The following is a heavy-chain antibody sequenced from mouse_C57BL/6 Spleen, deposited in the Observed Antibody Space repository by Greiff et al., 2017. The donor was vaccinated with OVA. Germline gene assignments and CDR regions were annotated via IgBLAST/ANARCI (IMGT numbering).Heavy chain of an antibody. CDR3: TRHCGYDSGFDC. J-gene: IGHJ2*01. D-gene: IGHD2-2*01. CDR2: IDPETGGT. V-gene: IGHV1-15*01. CDR1: GYTFTDYE. Sequence: QVQLQQSGAELVRPGASVTLSCKASGYTFTDYEMHWVKQTPVHGLEWIGAIDPETGGTAYNQKFKGKAILTADKSSSTAYMELRSLTSEDSAVYDCTRHCGYDSGFDCWGKGTTLAVSS.